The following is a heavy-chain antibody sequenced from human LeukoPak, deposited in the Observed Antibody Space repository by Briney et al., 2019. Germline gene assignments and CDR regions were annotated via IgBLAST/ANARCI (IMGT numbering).Heavy chain of an antibody. J-gene: IGHJ5*02. Sequence: GASVKVSRKASGYTFNSYLITWVRQAPGQGLEWMGWINSNSHNTNYAQKLQGRVTMTTDISTSTAYMELRSLRSDDTAVYYCARTYSGYGAKNWFDPWGQGTLVSVSS. CDR3: ARTYSGYGAKNWFDP. V-gene: IGHV1-18*01. CDR2: INSNSHNT. D-gene: IGHD5-12*01. CDR1: GYTFNSYL.